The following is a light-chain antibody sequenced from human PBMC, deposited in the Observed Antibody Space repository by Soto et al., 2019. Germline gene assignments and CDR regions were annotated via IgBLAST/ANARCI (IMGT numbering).Light chain of an antibody. Sequence: EIVMTQSPANLSVSPGERATLSCRASQSVSSNLAWYQQKPGQAPRLLIYGASTRATGIPARFSGSGSGTEFTLTISSLQSEDFAVYYCQQYNNWPPKYTFGQGTKLEIK. V-gene: IGKV3-15*01. CDR1: QSVSSN. CDR2: GAS. CDR3: QQYNNWPPKYT. J-gene: IGKJ2*01.